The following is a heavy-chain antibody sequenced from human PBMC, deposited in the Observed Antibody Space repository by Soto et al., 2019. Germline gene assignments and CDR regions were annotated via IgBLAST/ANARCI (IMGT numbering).Heavy chain of an antibody. CDR1: GFTFTSSA. CDR2: IVVGSGNT. Sequence: QMQLVQSGPEVKKPGTSVKVSCKASGFTFTSSAVQWVRQARGQRLEWIGWIVVGSGNTNYAQKFQKRVTITRDMSTSTAYMELSSLRSEDTAVYYCAAEPMVRGVIIYYYGMDVWGQGTTVTVSS. CDR3: AAEPMVRGVIIYYYGMDV. D-gene: IGHD3-10*01. J-gene: IGHJ6*02. V-gene: IGHV1-58*01.